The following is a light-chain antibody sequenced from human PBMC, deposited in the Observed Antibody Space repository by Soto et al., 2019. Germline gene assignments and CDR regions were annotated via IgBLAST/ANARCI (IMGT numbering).Light chain of an antibody. CDR1: QSVSSSY. J-gene: IGKJ5*01. CDR2: GAS. V-gene: IGKV3-20*01. CDR3: QQYGSSPT. Sequence: SPGTLSLSPGERATLSCRAGQSVSSSYLAWYQQKPGQAPRLLIYGASSRATVIPDRFSGSGSGTDFTLTISRLEPEDFAVYYCQQYGSSPTFGQGTRLEIK.